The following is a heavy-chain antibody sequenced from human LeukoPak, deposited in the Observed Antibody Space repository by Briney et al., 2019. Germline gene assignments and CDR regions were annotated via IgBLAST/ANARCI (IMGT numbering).Heavy chain of an antibody. CDR2: LNHSGST. V-gene: IGHV4-34*01. D-gene: IGHD2-2*01. J-gene: IGHJ4*02. CDR1: GGSLSGFS. Sequence: SETLSLTCAVYGGSLSGFSWSWIRQPPGKGLEWIGELNHSGSTNYNPSLKSRVTISVDTSKNQFSLKLSSVAAADSAFYYCARVPGRPAAVFDYWGQGTLVTVSS. CDR3: ARVPGRPAAVFDY.